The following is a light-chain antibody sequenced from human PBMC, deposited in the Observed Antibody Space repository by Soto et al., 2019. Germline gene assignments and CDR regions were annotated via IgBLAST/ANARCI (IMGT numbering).Light chain of an antibody. V-gene: IGLV2-14*03. CDR1: DSDVGGYNY. Sequence: QSARTQPASVSGSPGQSITISCTGTDSDVGGYNYVSWYQHHPGNAPKVMIYDVSNRPSGVSNRFSGSKSGNTASLIISGLQAEDEADYYCSSYTINGVGVFGGGTKLTVL. CDR3: SSYTINGVGV. J-gene: IGLJ2*01. CDR2: DVS.